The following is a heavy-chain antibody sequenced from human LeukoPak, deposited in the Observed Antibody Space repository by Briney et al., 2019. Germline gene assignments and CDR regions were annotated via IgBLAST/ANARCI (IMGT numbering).Heavy chain of an antibody. CDR2: ISWNSGST. J-gene: IGHJ3*02. CDR1: GFTFDDYA. CDR3: AKSYGGSQDDAFDI. Sequence: GGSLRLSCAVSGFTFDDYAMYWVRQAPGRGLEWVSGISWNSGSTGYADSVKGRFTISRDNAKKSLYLQMNSLRLEDTALYYCAKSYGGSQDDAFDIWGQGTMVTVSS. D-gene: IGHD1-26*01. V-gene: IGHV3-9*01.